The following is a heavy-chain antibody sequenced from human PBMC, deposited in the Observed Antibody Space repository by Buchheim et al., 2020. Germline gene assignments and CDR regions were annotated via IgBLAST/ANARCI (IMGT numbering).Heavy chain of an antibody. Sequence: QVQLVQSGAEVEKPGASVRVSCKASGYTFTSYYIHWVRQAPGQGLEWMGIIDPSGGSTSYAQKFHGRVTMTRDTSTNTVYMELSSLRSEDTAVYYCARGSSRYVSRFNWFDPWGQGTL. D-gene: IGHD3-22*01. J-gene: IGHJ5*02. V-gene: IGHV1-46*01. CDR1: GYTFTSYY. CDR2: IDPSGGST. CDR3: ARGSSRYVSRFNWFDP.